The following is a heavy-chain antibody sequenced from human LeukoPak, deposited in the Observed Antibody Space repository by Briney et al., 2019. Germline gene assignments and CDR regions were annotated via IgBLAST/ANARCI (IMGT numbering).Heavy chain of an antibody. CDR3: ARGRGSLDH. CDR2: INHSGST. J-gene: IGHJ4*02. D-gene: IGHD1-26*01. CDR1: GGSISSSSYY. V-gene: IGHV4-39*07. Sequence: SETLSLTCTVSGGSISSSSYYWGWIRQPPGKGLEWIGEINHSGSTNYNPSLKSRVTISVDTSKNQFSLRLSSVTAADTAVYYCARGRGSLDHWGQGTLVTVSS.